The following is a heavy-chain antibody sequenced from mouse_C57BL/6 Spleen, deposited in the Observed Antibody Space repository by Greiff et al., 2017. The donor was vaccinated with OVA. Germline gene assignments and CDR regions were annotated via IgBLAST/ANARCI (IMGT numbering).Heavy chain of an antibody. CDR1: GFTFSSYA. CDR2: ISDGGSYT. V-gene: IGHV5-4*01. D-gene: IGHD1-1*01. Sequence: EVMLVESGGGLVKPGGSLKLSCAASGFTFSSYAMSWVRQTPEKRLEWVATISDGGSYTYYPDNVKGRFTISRDNAKNNLYLQMSHLKSEDTAMYYCARDGDYYGSDYWGQGTTLTVSS. CDR3: ARDGDYYGSDY. J-gene: IGHJ2*01.